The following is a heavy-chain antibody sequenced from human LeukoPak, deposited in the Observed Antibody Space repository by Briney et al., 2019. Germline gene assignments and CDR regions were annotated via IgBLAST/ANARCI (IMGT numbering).Heavy chain of an antibody. Sequence: GASVKVSCKVSGYTLTELSMHWVRQAPGKGLEWMGGFDTEDGETIYAQKFQGRVTMTEDTSTDTAYTELSSLRSEDTAVYYCASILWFGEFNPYFDYWGQGTLVTVSS. D-gene: IGHD3-10*01. J-gene: IGHJ4*02. CDR3: ASILWFGEFNPYFDY. V-gene: IGHV1-24*01. CDR1: GYTLTELS. CDR2: FDTEDGET.